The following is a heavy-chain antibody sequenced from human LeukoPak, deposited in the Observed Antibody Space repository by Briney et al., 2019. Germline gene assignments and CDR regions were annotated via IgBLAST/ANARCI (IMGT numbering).Heavy chain of an antibody. D-gene: IGHD3-10*01. CDR3: ARDRLVRGVIINDY. CDR2: ISSSSSNI. Sequence: GGSLRLSCAASGFTFSSYSINRVRQAPGKGPEWVSSISSSSSNIYYANSVKGRFTISRDNAKNSLYLQMNSLRAEDTAVYYCARDRLVRGVIINDYWGQGTLVTVSS. V-gene: IGHV3-21*01. J-gene: IGHJ4*02. CDR1: GFTFSSYS.